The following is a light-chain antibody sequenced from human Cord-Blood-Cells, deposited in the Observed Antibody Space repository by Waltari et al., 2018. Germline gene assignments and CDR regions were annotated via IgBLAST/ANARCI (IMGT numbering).Light chain of an antibody. J-gene: IGKJ2*01. CDR1: QSISSY. CDR3: QQSYSTPYT. Sequence: DIQMNQSPSSLSTSVGDRVTITCRASQSISSYLNWYQQKPGKAPKLPIYAASSLQSGVPARFSGSGSGTDFTLTISSLQPEDVAAYYCQQSYSTPYTFGQGTKLEIK. CDR2: AAS. V-gene: IGKV1-39*01.